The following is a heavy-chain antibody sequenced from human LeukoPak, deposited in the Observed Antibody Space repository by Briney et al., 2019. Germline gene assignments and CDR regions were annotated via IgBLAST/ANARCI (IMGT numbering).Heavy chain of an antibody. D-gene: IGHD3-22*01. CDR2: IYYSGGT. V-gene: IGHV4-59*01. Sequence: SETLSLTCTVSGGSISSYYWSWIRQPPGKGLEWIGYIYYSGGTNYNPSLKSRVTISVDTSKNQFSLKLSSVTAADTAVYYCARESDSSGYSLDYRGQGTLVTVSS. CDR1: GGSISSYY. CDR3: ARESDSSGYSLDY. J-gene: IGHJ4*02.